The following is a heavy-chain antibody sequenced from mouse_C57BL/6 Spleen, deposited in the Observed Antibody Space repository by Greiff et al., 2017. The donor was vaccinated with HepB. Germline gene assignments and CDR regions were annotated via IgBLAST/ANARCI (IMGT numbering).Heavy chain of an antibody. V-gene: IGHV3-6*01. CDR1: GYSITSGYY. CDR3: ARAYYDYDGLAY. D-gene: IGHD2-4*01. J-gene: IGHJ3*01. Sequence: EVQLVESGPGLVKPSQSLSLTCSVTGYSITSGYYWNWIRQVPGNKLEWMGSISYDGSNNYNPSLKNRISITRDTSKNQLFLKLNAVTTEDTATYCWARAYYDYDGLAYWGQGTLVTVSA. CDR2: ISYDGSN.